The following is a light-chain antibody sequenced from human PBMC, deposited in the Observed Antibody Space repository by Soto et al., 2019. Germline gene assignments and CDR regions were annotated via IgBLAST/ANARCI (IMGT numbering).Light chain of an antibody. CDR2: EVS. CDR1: GSDVGGYNY. CDR3: SSSTSSSTYV. Sequence: QSALTQPASVSGSPGQSITISCTGTGSDVGGYNYVSWYQQHPGKAPKLMIYEVSNRPSGVSDRFSGSRSGNTASLTISGLQAEDEADYYCSSSTSSSTYVFGTGTKLTVL. V-gene: IGLV2-14*01. J-gene: IGLJ1*01.